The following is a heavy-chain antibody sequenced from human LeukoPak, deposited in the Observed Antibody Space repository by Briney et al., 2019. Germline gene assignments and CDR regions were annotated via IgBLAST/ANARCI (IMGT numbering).Heavy chain of an antibody. CDR3: ARGGYYDSVIYYLNY. J-gene: IGHJ4*02. CDR2: IYPSYSDT. Sequence: GAPLKISAKVSESPFTNYRIGWLRKMPGKGLKRMGIIYPSYSDTRYSPSFQGQVPISADKSISPAYLQWNSLKASDTAIYYCARGGYYDSVIYYLNYWGQGTLVTVCS. V-gene: IGHV5-51*01. CDR1: ESPFTNYR. D-gene: IGHD3-10*01.